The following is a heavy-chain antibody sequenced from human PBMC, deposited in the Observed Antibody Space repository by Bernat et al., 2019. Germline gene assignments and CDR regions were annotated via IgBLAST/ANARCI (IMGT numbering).Heavy chain of an antibody. CDR2: ISSSSSYT. J-gene: IGHJ3*02. D-gene: IGHD3-22*01. V-gene: IGHV3-11*05. CDR1: GFTFSDYY. Sequence: QVQLVESGGGLVKPGGSLRLSCAASGFTFSDYYMSWIRQAPGKGLEWLSYISSSSSYTSYTDSVKGRFTISRDNAKNSLYLQMNSLRAEDTAVYYCARGDYYGSSGYYYYAFDIWGQGTMVTVSS. CDR3: ARGDYYGSSGYYYYAFDI.